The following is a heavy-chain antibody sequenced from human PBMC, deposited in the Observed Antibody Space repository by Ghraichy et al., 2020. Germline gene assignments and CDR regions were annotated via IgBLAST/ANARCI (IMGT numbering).Heavy chain of an antibody. D-gene: IGHD1-1*01. J-gene: IGHJ4*02. CDR2: IYYSGST. CDR3: SRGPYNSGDFDY. CDR1: GGSIRSYY. Sequence: SETLSLTCSVSGGSIRSYYWSWIRQPPGKGLEWIGFIYYSGSTNYNPSLKSRVTLSLDTSKNQISLKLSSVTAAETAVYYCSRGPYNSGDFDYWAPGTLVTVSS. V-gene: IGHV4-59*01.